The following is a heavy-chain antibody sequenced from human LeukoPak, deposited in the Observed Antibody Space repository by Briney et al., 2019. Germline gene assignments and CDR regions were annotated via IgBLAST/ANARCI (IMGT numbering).Heavy chain of an antibody. J-gene: IGHJ6*02. Sequence: ASVKVSCKASGYSFTSYDINWVRQAPGQGLEWMGWISVYNGNTNYAQKLQGRVTMTTDTSTSTAYMELRSLRSDDTAVYYCARDPPRIVVVVAATNYYGMDVWGQGTTVTVSS. CDR3: ARDPPRIVVVVAATNYYGMDV. CDR2: ISVYNGNT. D-gene: IGHD2-15*01. CDR1: GYSFTSYD. V-gene: IGHV1-18*01.